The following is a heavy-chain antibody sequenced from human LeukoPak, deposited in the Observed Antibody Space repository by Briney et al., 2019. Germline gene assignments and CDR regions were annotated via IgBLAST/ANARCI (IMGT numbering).Heavy chain of an antibody. J-gene: IGHJ6*02. CDR1: GYTFTSYD. CDR2: MNPNSGNT. Sequence: ASVRVSCKASGYTFTSYDINWVRQATGQGLEWVGWMNPNSGNTGYAQRFQGRVTMTRNTSVSTAYMEVSSLTSEDTAVYYCARGEQHCTNGVCPSSAYGMDVWGQGTTVTVSS. D-gene: IGHD2-8*01. CDR3: ARGEQHCTNGVCPSSAYGMDV. V-gene: IGHV1-8*01.